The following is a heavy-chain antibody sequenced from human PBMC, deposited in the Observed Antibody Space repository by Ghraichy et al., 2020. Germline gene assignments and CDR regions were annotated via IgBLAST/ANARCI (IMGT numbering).Heavy chain of an antibody. CDR3: ASPLWFGEPLDFYFDY. Sequence: SQTLSLTCTVSGGSISSSSYYWGWIRQPPGKGLEWIGSIYYSGSTYYNPSLKSRVTISVDTSKNQFSLKLSSVTAADTAVYYCASPLWFGEPLDFYFDYWGQGTLVTVSS. V-gene: IGHV4-39*01. J-gene: IGHJ4*02. CDR1: GGSISSSSYY. D-gene: IGHD3-10*01. CDR2: IYYSGST.